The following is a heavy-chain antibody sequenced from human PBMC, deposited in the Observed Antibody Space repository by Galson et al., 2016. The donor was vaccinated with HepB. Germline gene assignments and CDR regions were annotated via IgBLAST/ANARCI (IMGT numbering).Heavy chain of an antibody. CDR1: GGSLSGYY. CDR2: INHSGSP. Sequence: SETLSLTCAVYGGSLSGYYWSWIRQPPGKGLEWIGEINHSGSPNYNPSLKSRVTISIDTSKNQFSLKLSSVTAADTAVYYCARQSGGALIWFGPRFDPWGQGTLATVS. J-gene: IGHJ5*02. CDR3: ARQSGGALIWFGPRFDP. D-gene: IGHD3-10*01. V-gene: IGHV4-34*01.